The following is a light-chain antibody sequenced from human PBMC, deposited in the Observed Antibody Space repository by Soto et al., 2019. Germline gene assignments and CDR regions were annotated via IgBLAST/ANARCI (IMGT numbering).Light chain of an antibody. CDR2: DTN. CDR1: TGAVATNHY. CDR3: SLSYSGIRV. V-gene: IGLV7-46*01. Sequence: QSVVTQEPSLTVSPGGTVTLTCASSTGAVATNHYPYWFQQKPGRAPRTLIYDTNNRHSWAPARFSGSLLGGKPALTLSGARPEDEAEHYCSLSYSGIRVFGGGPKLTVL. J-gene: IGLJ3*02.